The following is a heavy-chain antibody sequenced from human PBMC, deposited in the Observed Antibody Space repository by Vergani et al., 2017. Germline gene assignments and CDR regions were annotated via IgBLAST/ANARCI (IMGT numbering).Heavy chain of an antibody. CDR2: ISGSGVSA. CDR1: EFTFSNYA. V-gene: IGHV3-23*01. Sequence: EVQLLESGGGLVQPGGSLSLTCAASEFTFSNYAMNWVRQAPGKGLEWVSGISGSGVSAYYAESVKGRFTISRDISKNTLYLRMNSLRAEDTAVYYCARDRRYCGSSNCTNYCYYTDAWGRGTTVTVSS. J-gene: IGHJ6*03. D-gene: IGHD2-2*01. CDR3: ARDRRYCGSSNCTNYCYYTDA.